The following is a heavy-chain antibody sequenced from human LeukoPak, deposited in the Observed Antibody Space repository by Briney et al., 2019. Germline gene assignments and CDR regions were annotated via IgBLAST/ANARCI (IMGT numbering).Heavy chain of an antibody. CDR2: MNPNSGNT. D-gene: IGHD2-15*01. J-gene: IGHJ6*02. V-gene: IGHV1-8*01. CDR3: ARGGYCSGGSCNNYGMDV. CDR1: GYTFTSYD. Sequence: ASVKVSCKASGYTFTSYDINWVRPATGQGLEWMGWMNPNSGNTGYAQKFQGRVTMTRNTSISTAYMELSSLRSEDTAVYYCARGGYCSGGSCNNYGMDVWGQGTTVTVSS.